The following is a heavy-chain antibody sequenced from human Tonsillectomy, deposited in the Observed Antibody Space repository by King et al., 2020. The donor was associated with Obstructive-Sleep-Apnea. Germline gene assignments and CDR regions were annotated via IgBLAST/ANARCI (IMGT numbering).Heavy chain of an antibody. V-gene: IGHV4-34*01. CDR2: INHSGSI. J-gene: IGHJ5*02. CDR1: GGSLSDYY. CDR3: ARGADGVPAAEIGDNWFDP. Sequence: QVQLQQWGAGLLKSSETLSLTCAVFGGSLSDYYWSWIRQPPGKVLEWIGEINHSGSINYNPSLKSRLTISIDTSKNQFSLRLSSVTAADTAVYYCARGADGVPAAEIGDNWFDPWGQGTLVTVSS. D-gene: IGHD2-8*01.